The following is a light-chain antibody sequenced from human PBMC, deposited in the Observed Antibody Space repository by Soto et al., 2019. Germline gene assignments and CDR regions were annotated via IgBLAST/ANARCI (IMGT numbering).Light chain of an antibody. CDR1: SSNIGAGYD. Sequence: QSVLAQPPSVSGAPGQRVTISCTGSSSNIGAGYDVNRYQQLPGAAPKFLIYGNSNRPSGVPDRFSGSKSGTSASLAITGLQAEDEADYYCGSWDSSLSAYVFGTGTKVTAL. CDR2: GNS. J-gene: IGLJ1*01. V-gene: IGLV1-40*01. CDR3: GSWDSSLSAYV.